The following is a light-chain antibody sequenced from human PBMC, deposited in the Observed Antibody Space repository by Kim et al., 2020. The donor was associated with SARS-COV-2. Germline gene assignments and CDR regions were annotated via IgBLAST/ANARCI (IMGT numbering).Light chain of an antibody. CDR1: QSLVYSDGNTY. CDR2: KVS. CDR3: MQGTQWLPSLT. Sequence: VVMTQSPLSLPVTLGQPASISCRSSQSLVYSDGNTYLNWFHQRPGQSPRRLIYKVSNRDSGVPDRFSGSGSGTDFTLKIRRVEAEDVEVYYGMQGTQWLPSLTFGGGTKVEIK. J-gene: IGKJ4*01. V-gene: IGKV2-30*01.